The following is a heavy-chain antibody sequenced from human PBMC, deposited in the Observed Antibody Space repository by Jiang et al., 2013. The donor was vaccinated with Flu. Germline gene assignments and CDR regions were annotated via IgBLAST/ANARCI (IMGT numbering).Heavy chain of an antibody. D-gene: IGHD5-24*01. Sequence: QLVESGGGLVKPGGSLRLSCAASGFIFSDSHMSWVRQAPGKGLEWLSYISLSGATIYYADSVRGRFTISRDNAKNSLYLEMNSLRAEDTALYYCARDPQRRDGYNFDKWGQGTLVTVSS. CDR1: GFIFSDSH. V-gene: IGHV3-11*01. J-gene: IGHJ4*02. CDR3: ARDPQRRDGYNFDK. CDR2: ISLSGATI.